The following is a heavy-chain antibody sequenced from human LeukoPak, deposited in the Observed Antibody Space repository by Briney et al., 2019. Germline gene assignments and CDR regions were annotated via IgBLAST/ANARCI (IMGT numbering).Heavy chain of an antibody. Sequence: SGGSLRLSCEASGVSLGSYSMSWIRQAPGRGLEYIAYISRSSQAINYAESVRGRFTVSRDNAENSLYLQMSSLRAEDTALYYCARDPGWSSFDIWGQGIMVTVSS. CDR3: ARDPGWSSFDI. D-gene: IGHD2-15*01. CDR1: GVSLGSYS. J-gene: IGHJ3*02. V-gene: IGHV3-48*04. CDR2: ISRSSQAI.